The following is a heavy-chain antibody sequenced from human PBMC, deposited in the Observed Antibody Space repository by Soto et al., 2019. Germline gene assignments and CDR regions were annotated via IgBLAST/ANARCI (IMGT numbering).Heavy chain of an antibody. V-gene: IGHV4-30-4*01. Sequence: SETLPLTCTVSGGSTSSDNYWSWIRQPPGKGLEWIGHISYSGNTDYNPSLKRRLAISIATFKNQFSLKLSSVTAADTAVYFCAIEGGESSDGLYYFYSWGQGSLVTVS. CDR1: GGSTSSDNY. J-gene: IGHJ4*02. D-gene: IGHD2-21*01. CDR2: ISYSGNT. CDR3: AIEGGESSDGLYYFYS.